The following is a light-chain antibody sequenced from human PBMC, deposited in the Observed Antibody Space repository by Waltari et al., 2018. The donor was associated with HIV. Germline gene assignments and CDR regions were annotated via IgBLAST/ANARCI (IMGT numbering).Light chain of an antibody. Sequence: NFMLTQPHSASESPGQTVTIPGTRRRGRIASNHVPWYQQRPGSAPTTVIYDDSQRPSGVPDRFSGSIDSASNSASLTISGLKTEDEADYYCQSYDSYNQVFGGGTKLTVL. V-gene: IGLV6-57*03. CDR3: QSYDSYNQV. CDR2: DDS. J-gene: IGLJ3*02. CDR1: RGRIASNH.